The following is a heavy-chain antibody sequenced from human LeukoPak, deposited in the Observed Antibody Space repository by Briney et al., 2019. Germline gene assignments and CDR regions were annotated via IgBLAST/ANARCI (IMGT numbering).Heavy chain of an antibody. D-gene: IGHD6-19*01. V-gene: IGHV3-11*01. J-gene: IGHJ6*02. CDR2: ISSSGNTI. Sequence: GGSLRLSCAASGFTFSDYYMSWIRQAPGKGLEWVSYISSSGNTIYYADSVKGRFTISRDNAKNSLYLQMNSLRAEDTAVYYCASQRGYSSGWADTNYYYYYGMDVWGQGTTVTVSS. CDR1: GFTFSDYY. CDR3: ASQRGYSSGWADTNYYYYYGMDV.